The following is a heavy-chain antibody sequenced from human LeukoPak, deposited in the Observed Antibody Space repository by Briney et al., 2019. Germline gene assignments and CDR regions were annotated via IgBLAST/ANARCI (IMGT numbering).Heavy chain of an antibody. J-gene: IGHJ4*02. CDR3: AKRSATSSGYFDL. D-gene: IGHD3-22*01. V-gene: IGHV3-23*01. CDR1: RFTFNNYT. Sequence: GGSLRLSCAASRFTFNNYTMTWVRHAPGEGLEWVSAITGTGAYTNYADSVMGRFTISRDNSKNTMYLQMNSLRAEDTAIYYCAKRSATSSGYFDLWGWGTLVTVSS. CDR2: ITGTGAYT.